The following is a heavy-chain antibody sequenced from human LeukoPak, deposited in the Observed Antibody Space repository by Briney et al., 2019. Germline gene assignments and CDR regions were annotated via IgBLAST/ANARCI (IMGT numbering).Heavy chain of an antibody. D-gene: IGHD2-2*01. V-gene: IGHV1-2*02. CDR3: ASSTSHYYYYYMDV. Sequence: ASVKVSCKASGYTFTGYYMHWVRQAPGQGLEWMRWINPNSGGTNYAQKFQGRVTMTRDTSISTAYMELSRLRSDDTAVYYCASSTSHYYYYYMDVWGKGTTVTVSS. CDR2: INPNSGGT. CDR1: GYTFTGYY. J-gene: IGHJ6*03.